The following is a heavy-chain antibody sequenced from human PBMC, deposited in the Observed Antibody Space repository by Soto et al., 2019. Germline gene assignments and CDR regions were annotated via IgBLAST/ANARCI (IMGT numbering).Heavy chain of an antibody. D-gene: IGHD2-21*01. CDR2: ISTGGAYM. CDR1: GFTFRNYN. V-gene: IGHV3-21*06. CDR3: ARDIASPGGDYFDS. Sequence: EVQLVESGGGLVKAGGSLRLFCTASGFTFRNYNMNWVRQAPGKGLEWVSSISTGGAYMFYADSVKGRFTISRDNAKNSLFLQIDSPRAEDTAVYYCARDIASPGGDYFDSWGQGPLVTVSS. J-gene: IGHJ4*02.